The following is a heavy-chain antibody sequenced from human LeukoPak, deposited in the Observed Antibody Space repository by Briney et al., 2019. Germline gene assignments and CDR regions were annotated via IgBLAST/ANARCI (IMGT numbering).Heavy chain of an antibody. CDR2: MSVSGGST. D-gene: IGHD3-22*01. Sequence: PGGSLRLSCAASGFTFTSYAMSWVRQAPGKGLEWVSAMSVSGGSTYYADSVKGRFTVSRDNSKNTLYLEMKSLRGEDTAVYYCAKDGVGDSSGYYLLEHWGQGTLVTVLS. CDR3: AKDGVGDSSGYYLLEH. V-gene: IGHV3-23*01. J-gene: IGHJ1*01. CDR1: GFTFTSYA.